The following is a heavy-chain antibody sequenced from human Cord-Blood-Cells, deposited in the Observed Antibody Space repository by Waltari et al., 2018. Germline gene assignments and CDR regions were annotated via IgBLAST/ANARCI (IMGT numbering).Heavy chain of an antibody. CDR1: GFTFSSYA. Sequence: QVQLVESGGGVVQPGRSLRLSCAAPGFTFSSYAMPWVHQAPGKGLEWVAVISYDGSNKYYADSVKGRFTISRDNSKNTLYLQMNSLRAEDTAVYYCARGDTAMAPFDYWGQGTLVTVSS. V-gene: IGHV3-30*04. J-gene: IGHJ4*02. CDR2: ISYDGSNK. CDR3: ARGDTAMAPFDY. D-gene: IGHD5-18*01.